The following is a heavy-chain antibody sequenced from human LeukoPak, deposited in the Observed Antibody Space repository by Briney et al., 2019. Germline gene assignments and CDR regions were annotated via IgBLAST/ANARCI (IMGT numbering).Heavy chain of an antibody. CDR3: ARGLAARRPVDY. Sequence: ASVKVSCKASGYTFTSYDINWVRQATGQGLEWMGWMNPNSGNTGYAQKFQGRVTMTRNTSISTAYMELSSLRSEDTAVYYCARGLAARRPVDYWGQGTLVTVS. V-gene: IGHV1-8*01. CDR2: MNPNSGNT. J-gene: IGHJ4*02. CDR1: GYTFTSYD. D-gene: IGHD6-6*01.